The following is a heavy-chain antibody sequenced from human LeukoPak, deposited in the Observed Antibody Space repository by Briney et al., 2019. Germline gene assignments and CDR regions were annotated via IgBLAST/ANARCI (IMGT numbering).Heavy chain of an antibody. J-gene: IGHJ4*02. CDR2: IRQDGSEE. CDR3: ARDGDDSSGYYGDY. D-gene: IGHD3-22*01. CDR1: GFTFSSYW. V-gene: IGHV3-7*01. Sequence: GGSQRLSCAASGFTFSSYWMSWVRQAPGKGLEWVANIRQDGSEEFYVDSVKGRFTISRDNAKNSLYLQMNSLRAEDTAVYYCARDGDDSSGYYGDYWGQGTLVTVSS.